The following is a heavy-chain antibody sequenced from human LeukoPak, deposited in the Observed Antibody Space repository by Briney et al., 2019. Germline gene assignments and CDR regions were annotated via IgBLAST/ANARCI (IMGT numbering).Heavy chain of an antibody. D-gene: IGHD4-17*01. J-gene: IGHJ6*02. V-gene: IGHV3-30*03. CDR2: VSQDGSQQ. CDR3: ARDLFYGDDYYGMDV. Sequence: GGSLRLSCAASGFTVSSNYMSWVRQTPGRGLESVAVVSQDGSQQYYAGSVKGRFTISRDNSENTLYLQMNSLRAEDTAVYYCARDLFYGDDYYGMDVWGQGTTVTVSS. CDR1: GFTVSSNY.